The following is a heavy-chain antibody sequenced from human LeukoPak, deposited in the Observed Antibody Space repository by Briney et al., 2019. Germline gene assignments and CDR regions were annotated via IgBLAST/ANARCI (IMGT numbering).Heavy chain of an antibody. V-gene: IGHV3-74*03. CDR1: GFTFSSYW. Sequence: GGSLRLSCVASGFTFSSYWMHWVRHAPGKGLVWVSRFSNGGSSTSYADSVTGRFTTSTYNARNTLYLQMTSLRAEDTAVYYCGRGPPGLYNMYVWGKRSTVTLSS. J-gene: IGHJ6*03. CDR2: FSNGGSST. CDR3: GRGPPGLYNMYV.